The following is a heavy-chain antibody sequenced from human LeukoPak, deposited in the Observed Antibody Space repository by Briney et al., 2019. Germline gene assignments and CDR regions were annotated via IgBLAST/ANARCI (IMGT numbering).Heavy chain of an antibody. CDR1: GFTFSSYA. CDR2: TSGGGGNT. CDR3: ARRGESTNYGDYRFDS. Sequence: GGSLRLSCAASGFTFSSYAMSWVRQAPGKGLEWVSATSGGGGNTYYADSVKGRFTISRDNSKNTLYLQMNSLRAEDTAVYYCARRGESTNYGDYRFDSWGQGTLVTVSS. V-gene: IGHV3-23*01. J-gene: IGHJ4*02. D-gene: IGHD4-17*01.